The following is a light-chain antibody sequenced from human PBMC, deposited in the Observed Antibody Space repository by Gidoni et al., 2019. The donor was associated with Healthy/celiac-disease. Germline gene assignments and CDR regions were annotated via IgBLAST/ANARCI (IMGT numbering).Light chain of an antibody. CDR3: QQSYSTPPWT. CDR1: QSISSY. J-gene: IGKJ3*01. Sequence: DIQMTQSPSSLSASVGDRVTITCRASQSISSYLNWYQQKPGKAPKLLIYAASSLQSGVPSRFSGSGSVTDFTLTISSLQPEDFATYYCQQSYSTPPWTFGPGTKVDIK. V-gene: IGKV1-39*01. CDR2: AAS.